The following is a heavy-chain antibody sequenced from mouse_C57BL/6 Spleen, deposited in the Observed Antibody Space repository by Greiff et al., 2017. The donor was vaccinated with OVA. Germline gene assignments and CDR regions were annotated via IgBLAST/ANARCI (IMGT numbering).Heavy chain of an antibody. J-gene: IGHJ3*01. D-gene: IGHD1-3*01. CDR2: IDPENGDT. CDR3: TTPVAFAY. Sequence: HLRQSGLDLVRPGASVKLSCTAPGFNIKDDYMHWVKQRPEQGLEGIGWIDPENGDTKYASKFQGKATITADTSSNTAYLQPSSLTSEDTAVYYCTTPVAFAYWGHGTLVTVSA. CDR1: GFNIKDDY. V-gene: IGHV14-4*01.